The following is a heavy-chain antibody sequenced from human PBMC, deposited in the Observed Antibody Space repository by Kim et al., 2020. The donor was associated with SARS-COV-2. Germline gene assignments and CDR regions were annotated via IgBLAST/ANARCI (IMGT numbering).Heavy chain of an antibody. V-gene: IGHV4-59*13. CDR3: AREASGGSRDTMIVNWFDP. D-gene: IGHD3-22*01. CDR1: GGSISSYY. CDR2: IYYSGST. Sequence: SETLSLTCTVSGGSISSYYWSWIRQPPGKGLEWIGYIYYSGSTNYNPSLKSRVTISVDTSKNQFSLKLSSVTAADTAVYYCAREASGGSRDTMIVNWFDPWGQGTLVTVSS. J-gene: IGHJ5*02.